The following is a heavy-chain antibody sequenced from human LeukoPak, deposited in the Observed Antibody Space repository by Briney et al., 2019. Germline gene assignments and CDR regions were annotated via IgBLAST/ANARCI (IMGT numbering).Heavy chain of an antibody. D-gene: IGHD3-10*01. Sequence: GGSLRLSCAASGFTFSSYAMSWVRQAPGKGLEWVSVIYSGGSTYYADSVKGRFTISRDNSKNTLYLQMNSLRAEDTAVYYCASLAGVFFDYWGQGTLVTVSS. CDR3: ASLAGVFFDY. CDR1: GFTFSSYA. J-gene: IGHJ4*02. V-gene: IGHV3-53*01. CDR2: IYSGGST.